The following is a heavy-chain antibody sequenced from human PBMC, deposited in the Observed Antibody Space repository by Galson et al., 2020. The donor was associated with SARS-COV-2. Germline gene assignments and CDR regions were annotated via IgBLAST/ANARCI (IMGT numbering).Heavy chain of an antibody. J-gene: IGHJ6*01. Sequence: ASETLSLTCTVSGGSISSSSYYWGWIRPPPGKGLEWIGSIYYSGSTYYNPSLKSRVTISVDTSKNQFSLKLSSVTAADTAVYYCAGEVVGATKYCYYYGMDGWGQGTTVTVSS. D-gene: IGHD1-26*01. V-gene: IGHV4-39*07. CDR2: IYYSGST. CDR1: GGSISSSSYY. CDR3: AGEVVGATKYCYYYGMDG.